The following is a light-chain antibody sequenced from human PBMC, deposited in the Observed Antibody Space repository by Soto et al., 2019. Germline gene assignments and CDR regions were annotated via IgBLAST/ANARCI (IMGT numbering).Light chain of an antibody. Sequence: QSALTQPASVSGSPGQSIAVSCTGTSSDVGRWNSVSWYQQHPGKAPKLMLYEGSKRPSGVSDRFSGSKSGNTASLTISGLQADDEADYYCCSYAGDPYVFGTGTKVTV. CDR2: EGS. CDR3: CSYAGDPYV. V-gene: IGLV2-23*01. CDR1: SSDVGRWNS. J-gene: IGLJ1*01.